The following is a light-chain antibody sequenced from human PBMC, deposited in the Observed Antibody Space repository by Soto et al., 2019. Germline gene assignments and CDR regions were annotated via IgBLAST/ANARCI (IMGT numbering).Light chain of an antibody. V-gene: IGKV1-5*01. Sequence: DIQITHSRYTTSGSXKPSVTITCRASQTISSWLAWYQQKPGKAPKLLIYDASSLESGVPSRFSGSRSGTEFTLTISSLQPDDIATYYCQQYDTYWTFGQGTKVDIK. J-gene: IGKJ1*01. CDR2: DAS. CDR3: QQYDTYWT. CDR1: QTISSW.